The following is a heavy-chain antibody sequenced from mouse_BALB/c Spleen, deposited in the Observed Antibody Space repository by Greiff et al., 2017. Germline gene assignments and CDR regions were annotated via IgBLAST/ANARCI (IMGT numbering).Heavy chain of an antibody. CDR2: ISSGSSTI. J-gene: IGHJ2*01. D-gene: IGHD2-14*01. CDR3: ARGRYDPYYFDY. CDR1: GFTFSSFG. V-gene: IGHV5-17*02. Sequence: EVNVVESGGGLVQPGGSRKLSCAASGFTFSSFGMHWVRQAPEKGLEWVAYISSGSSTIYYADTVKGRFTISRDNPKNTLFLQMTSLRSEDTAMYYCARGRYDPYYFDYWGQGTTLTVSS.